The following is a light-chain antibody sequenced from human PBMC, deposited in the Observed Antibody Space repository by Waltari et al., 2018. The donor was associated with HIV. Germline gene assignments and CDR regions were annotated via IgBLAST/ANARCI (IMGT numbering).Light chain of an antibody. Sequence: EIQMTQSPSSRSASVGDRVTITCRASKGISNSLAWYQQKPGKAPKLLFYGAYRLQSGVSSRFSASGAGTDYTLTINGLQSEDCATYYCQQYFRTPRTFGQGTKVDIE. CDR3: QQYFRTPRT. CDR1: KGISNS. J-gene: IGKJ1*01. V-gene: IGKV1-NL1*01. CDR2: GAY.